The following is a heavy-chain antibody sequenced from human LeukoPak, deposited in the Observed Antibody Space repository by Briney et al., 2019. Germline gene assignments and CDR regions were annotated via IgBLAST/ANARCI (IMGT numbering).Heavy chain of an antibody. V-gene: IGHV1-2*02. Sequence: ASLKVSCKGSGYTFTDYFMHWVRQAPGQGLEWTGWINPNSGVTNYPQKFQGRVTMTRDTSISTAYMELSSLTSDDTAVYYCAALDSSSSGDFWGQGTLVTVSS. J-gene: IGHJ4*02. CDR2: INPNSGVT. CDR1: GYTFTDYF. CDR3: AALDSSSSGDF. D-gene: IGHD6-6*01.